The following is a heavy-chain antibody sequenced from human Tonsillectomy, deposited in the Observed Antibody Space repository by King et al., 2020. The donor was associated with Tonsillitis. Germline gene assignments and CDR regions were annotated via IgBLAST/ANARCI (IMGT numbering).Heavy chain of an antibody. CDR2: XXXXGXT. D-gene: IGHD6-13*01. J-gene: IGHJ6*02. V-gene: IGHV4-34*01. CDR1: GGSFSGYY. Sequence: VQLQQWGAGLLKPSETLSLTCAVYGGSFSGYYWSWIRQXPGKGLEXIGXXXXXGXTXYXXXLKSXVTISVDTSKNQFSLKLSSXTAADTAVYYCARGGIAAAGDYYYYYGMDVWGQGTTVTVTS. CDR3: ARGGIAAAGDYYYYYGMDV.